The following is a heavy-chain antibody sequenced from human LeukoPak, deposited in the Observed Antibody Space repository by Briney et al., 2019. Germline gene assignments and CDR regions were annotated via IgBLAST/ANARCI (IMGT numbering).Heavy chain of an antibody. J-gene: IGHJ4*02. CDR1: GFTFSGQT. V-gene: IGHV3-23*01. D-gene: IGHD5/OR15-5a*01. CDR2: ISNGGETT. Sequence: GVSLRLSCAASGFTFSGQTMSWVRQAPGKGLEWVSSISNGGETTYYSDSVKGRFTISRDNSKNTLYLQMNSLRVEDTAVYHCAKGGLRHFDYWGLGTLVTVSS. CDR3: AKGGLRHFDY.